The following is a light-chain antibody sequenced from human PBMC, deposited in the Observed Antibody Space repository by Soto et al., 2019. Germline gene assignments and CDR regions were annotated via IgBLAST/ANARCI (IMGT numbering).Light chain of an antibody. CDR2: AAS. J-gene: IGKJ4*01. V-gene: IGKV1D-12*01. Sequence: DIQMTQSPSSVSASLGDRVTITCRASQDIGSWLAWYQQKPGKAPKLLIYAASSLQSGAPSRFSDRGSGKDFTLTISTLHPEDFASYYCRQSKVLPLTVDGGIKVEIK. CDR3: RQSKVLPLT. CDR1: QDIGSW.